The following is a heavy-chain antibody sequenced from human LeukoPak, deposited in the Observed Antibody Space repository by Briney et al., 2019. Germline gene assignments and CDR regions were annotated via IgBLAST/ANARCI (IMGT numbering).Heavy chain of an antibody. CDR1: GFTFSDYY. Sequence: GGSLRLSCAASGFTFSDYYMSWIRLAPGKGLEWVSYISSSGSTIYYADSVKGRFTISRDNAKNSLYLQMNSLRAEDTAVYYCARAYYDSSGYLDPWGQGTLVTVSS. CDR2: ISSSGSTI. CDR3: ARAYYDSSGYLDP. V-gene: IGHV3-11*01. J-gene: IGHJ5*02. D-gene: IGHD3-22*01.